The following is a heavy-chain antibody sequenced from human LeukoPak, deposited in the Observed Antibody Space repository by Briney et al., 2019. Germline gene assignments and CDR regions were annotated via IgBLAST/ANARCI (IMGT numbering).Heavy chain of an antibody. V-gene: IGHV4-39*07. Sequence: SETLSLTCIVSGGSISRTSYFWGWIRPSPGKGLEWIGSIYDRGSTYYNPSLKSRVSISLETSKSQFSLKLTSVTAADTAMYYCARRFCTSTTCYVGFDPWGQGILVTVSS. CDR3: ARRFCTSTTCYVGFDP. J-gene: IGHJ5*02. D-gene: IGHD2-2*01. CDR1: GGSISRTSYF. CDR2: IYDRGST.